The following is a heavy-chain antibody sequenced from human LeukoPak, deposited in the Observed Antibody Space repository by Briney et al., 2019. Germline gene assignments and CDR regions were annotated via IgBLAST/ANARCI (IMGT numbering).Heavy chain of an antibody. Sequence: ASVKVSCKPSGYPFTSYGITWVRQAPGQRLEWMGWISAYNANTNYAQKLQGRVTMTTDTSTSTAYMELRSLRSDDTAVYYCARDFEEYSSSYFDYWGQGTLVTVS. CDR3: ARDFEEYSSSYFDY. CDR1: GYPFTSYG. J-gene: IGHJ4*02. CDR2: ISAYNANT. D-gene: IGHD6-6*01. V-gene: IGHV1-18*01.